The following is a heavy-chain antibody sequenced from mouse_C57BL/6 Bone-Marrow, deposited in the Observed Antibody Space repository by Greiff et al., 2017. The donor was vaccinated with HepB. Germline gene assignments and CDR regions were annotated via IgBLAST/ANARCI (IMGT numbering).Heavy chain of an antibody. Sequence: QVQLQQPGAELVKPGASVKLSCKASGYTFTSYWMHWVKQRPEQGLEWIGMIHPNSGSTNYNEKFKSKATLTVDKSSSTAYMQLSSLTSEDSAVYYCARSHYYGSSYGAMDYWGQGTSVTVSS. V-gene: IGHV1-64*01. J-gene: IGHJ4*01. D-gene: IGHD1-1*01. CDR1: GYTFTSYW. CDR2: IHPNSGST. CDR3: ARSHYYGSSYGAMDY.